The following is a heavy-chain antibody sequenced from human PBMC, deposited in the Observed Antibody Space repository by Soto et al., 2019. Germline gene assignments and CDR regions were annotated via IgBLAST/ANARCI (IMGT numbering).Heavy chain of an antibody. Sequence: PSETLSLTCTVSGGSISSSGYYWGWIRQPPGKGLEWIGSIYYSGSTYYNPSLKSRVTISVDTSKNQFSLKLSSVTAADTAVYYCARRGRDGYRYGAFDIWGQGTMVTVSS. V-gene: IGHV4-39*01. CDR1: GGSISSSGYY. CDR2: IYYSGST. J-gene: IGHJ3*02. D-gene: IGHD5-12*01. CDR3: ARRGRDGYRYGAFDI.